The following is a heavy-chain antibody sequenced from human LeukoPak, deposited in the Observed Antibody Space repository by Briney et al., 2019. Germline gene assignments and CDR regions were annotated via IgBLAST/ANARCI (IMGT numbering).Heavy chain of an antibody. CDR2: IYNSGNT. CDR3: AREGTAGTNLNWFDP. V-gene: IGHV4-59*01. CDR1: GGSISNYH. Sequence: SETLSLTCTVSGGSISNYHWSWIRQPPGKGLEWIGDIYNSGNTNYNPSLKSRVTISVDTSKNQFSLKLSSVTAADTAVYYCAREGTAGTNLNWFDPWGQGTLVTVSS. J-gene: IGHJ5*02. D-gene: IGHD1-1*01.